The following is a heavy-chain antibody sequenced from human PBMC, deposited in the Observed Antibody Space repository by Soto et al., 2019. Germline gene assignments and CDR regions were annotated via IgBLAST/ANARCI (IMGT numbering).Heavy chain of an antibody. Sequence: GXSVEVSCKASGYTLTSCGISWVRQAPGQGLEWMGWISAYNGNTNYAQKLEGRVTMTTDTSTSTAYMELRSLRSEDTAVYYCARDWDYYDSSGYSYWGQGTLVTVSS. CDR2: ISAYNGNT. CDR1: GYTLTSCG. V-gene: IGHV1-18*04. J-gene: IGHJ4*02. D-gene: IGHD3-22*01. CDR3: ARDWDYYDSSGYSY.